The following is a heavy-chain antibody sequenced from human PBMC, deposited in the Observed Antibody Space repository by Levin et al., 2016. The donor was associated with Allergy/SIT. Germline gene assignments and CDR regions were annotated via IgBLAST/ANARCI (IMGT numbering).Heavy chain of an antibody. Sequence: WVRQAPGQGLEWMGWISAYNGNTNYAQKLQGRVTMTTDTSTSTAYMELRSLRSDDTAVYYCARDLGLTTVTTTNWFDPWGQGTLVTVSS. CDR3: ARDLGLTTVTTTNWFDP. CDR2: ISAYNGNT. V-gene: IGHV1-18*01. D-gene: IGHD4-17*01. J-gene: IGHJ5*02.